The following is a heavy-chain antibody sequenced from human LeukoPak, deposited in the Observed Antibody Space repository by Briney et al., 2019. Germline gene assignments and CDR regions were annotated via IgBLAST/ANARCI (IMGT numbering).Heavy chain of an antibody. J-gene: IGHJ5*02. Sequence: GSSVKVSCKASGGTFSSYAISWVRQAPGQGLERMGGIIPIFGTANYAQRFQGRVTITTDESTSTAYMELSSLRSEDTAVYYCASGLVSRDTELNWFDPWGQGTLVTVSS. CDR3: ASGLVSRDTELNWFDP. CDR2: IIPIFGTA. CDR1: GGTFSSYA. V-gene: IGHV1-69*05. D-gene: IGHD1-14*01.